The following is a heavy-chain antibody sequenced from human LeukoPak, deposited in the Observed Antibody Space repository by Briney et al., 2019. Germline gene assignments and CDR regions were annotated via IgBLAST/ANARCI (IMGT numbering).Heavy chain of an antibody. J-gene: IGHJ4*02. CDR2: INHSGST. CDR3: ARHDCGGDCYSNY. Sequence: PSETLSLTCAVYGGSFSGYYWSWIRQPPGKGLEWIGEINHSGSTNYNPSLKSRVTISVDTSKNQFSLKLSSVTAADTAMYYCARHDCGGDCYSNYWGQGTLVTVSS. V-gene: IGHV4-34*01. CDR1: GGSFSGYY. D-gene: IGHD2-21*01.